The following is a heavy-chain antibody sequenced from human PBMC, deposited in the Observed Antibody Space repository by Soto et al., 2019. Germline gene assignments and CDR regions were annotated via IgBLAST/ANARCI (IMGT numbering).Heavy chain of an antibody. CDR2: IYYSGST. V-gene: IGHV4-61*01. Sequence: PSETLTLTCTVSGGSVSSGSYYWSWIRQPPGKGLEWIGHIYYSGSTNYNPSLKSRVTISVDTSKNQFSLKLSSVTAADTAVYYCARDGGFGSSGPAEYFQHWGQGTLVTVSS. J-gene: IGHJ1*01. D-gene: IGHD6-25*01. CDR1: GGSVSSGSYY. CDR3: ARDGGFGSSGPAEYFQH.